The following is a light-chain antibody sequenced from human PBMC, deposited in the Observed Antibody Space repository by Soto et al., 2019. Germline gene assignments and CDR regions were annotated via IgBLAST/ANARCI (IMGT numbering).Light chain of an antibody. Sequence: DIQMTQSPSSLSASVGDGVTITCRASQSISSYLNGYQQKPGKAPKLLSYAASSLQSGVPSRVSGSGSGTDFTLTISSLQPEDFATYYCQQSYRTPLTFGGGTKVDI. V-gene: IGKV1-39*01. CDR1: QSISSY. CDR2: AAS. J-gene: IGKJ4*01. CDR3: QQSYRTPLT.